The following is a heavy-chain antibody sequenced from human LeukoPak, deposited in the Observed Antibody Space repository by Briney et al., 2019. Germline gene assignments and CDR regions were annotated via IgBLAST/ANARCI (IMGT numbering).Heavy chain of an antibody. CDR1: GFTFSSYG. J-gene: IGHJ4*02. D-gene: IGHD3-22*01. V-gene: IGHV3-30*18. CDR3: AKAFYYDSSGSPLDC. Sequence: GGSLRLSCAASGFTFSSYGMHWVRQAPGKGLEWVAVISYDGSNKYYADSVKGRFTISRDNSKNTLYLQMNSLRAEDTAVYYCAKAFYYDSSGSPLDCWGQGTLVTVSS. CDR2: ISYDGSNK.